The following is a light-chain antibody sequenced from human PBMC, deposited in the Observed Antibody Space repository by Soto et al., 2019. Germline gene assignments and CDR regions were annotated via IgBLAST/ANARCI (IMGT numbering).Light chain of an antibody. CDR1: QAIRNH. CDR2: AAS. CDR3: LQHDRYPWT. V-gene: IGKV1-17*01. J-gene: IGKJ1*01. Sequence: DIQMTQSPSSLSASVGDRVTITCRASQAIRNHLGWYQQKPGKVPKRLIYAASSLHTGVPSRFSSSGSGTAFTLTITSLQPEDFATYYCLQHDRYPWTFGQGTKVEIK.